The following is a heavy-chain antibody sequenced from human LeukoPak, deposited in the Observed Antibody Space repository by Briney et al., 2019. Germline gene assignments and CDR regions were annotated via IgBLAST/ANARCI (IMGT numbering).Heavy chain of an antibody. J-gene: IGHJ4*02. CDR1: GFTFSSYG. CDR2: IRYDGSNK. CDR3: AEDRSELNTVTTSEDY. D-gene: IGHD4-17*01. Sequence: GGSLRLSCAASGFTFSSYGMHWVRQAPGKGLEWVAFIRYDGSNKYYADTEKGRFTISRDNSKNTLYLQMNSLRAEDTAVYYCAEDRSELNTVTTSEDYWGQGTLVTVSS. V-gene: IGHV3-30*02.